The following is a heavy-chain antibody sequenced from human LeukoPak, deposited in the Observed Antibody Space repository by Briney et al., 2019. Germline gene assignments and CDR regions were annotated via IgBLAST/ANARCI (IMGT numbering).Heavy chain of an antibody. D-gene: IGHD6-13*01. V-gene: IGHV4-59*01. CDR1: GGSIRSYH. Sequence: SETLSLTCTVSGGSIRSYHWSWIRQPPGKRLEWIGYIYDSGSTNYNPSLKSRVTISIDTSKNHFSLELSSVTAADTAVYFCARGRVSSSSWYSTYYYYFYMDVWGKGTTVTVSS. CDR3: ARGRVSSSSWYSTYYYYFYMDV. J-gene: IGHJ6*03. CDR2: IYDSGST.